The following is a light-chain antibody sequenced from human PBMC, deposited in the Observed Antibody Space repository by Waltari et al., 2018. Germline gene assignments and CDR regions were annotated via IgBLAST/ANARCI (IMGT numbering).Light chain of an antibody. Sequence: RVTITCQASQDIRSHLNWYQQKPGKAPKALISLASILETGVPSRFSGSGSGTDFTFTISSLQPEDVATYYCQQYENVLSFGGGTKVEIK. CDR3: QQYENVLS. J-gene: IGKJ4*01. CDR1: QDIRSH. CDR2: LAS. V-gene: IGKV1-33*01.